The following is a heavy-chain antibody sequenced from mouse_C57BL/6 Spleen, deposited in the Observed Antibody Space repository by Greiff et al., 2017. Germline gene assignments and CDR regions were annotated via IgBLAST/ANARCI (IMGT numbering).Heavy chain of an antibody. CDR2: IDPANGNT. CDR1: GFNIKNTY. J-gene: IGHJ2*01. Sequence: VQLQQSVAELVRPGASVKLSCTASGFNIKNTYMPWVKQRPEQGLEWIGRIDPANGNTKYAPKFQGKATITTDTSSNTAYLQLSSLTSEDTAIYYCARGPGRDYFDYWGQGTTLTVSS. V-gene: IGHV14-3*01. CDR3: ARGPGRDYFDY.